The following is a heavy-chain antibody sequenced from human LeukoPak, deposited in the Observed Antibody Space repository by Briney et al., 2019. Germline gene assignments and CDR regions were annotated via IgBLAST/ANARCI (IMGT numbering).Heavy chain of an antibody. J-gene: IGHJ6*02. D-gene: IGHD5-24*01. CDR1: GGSISSGGYY. CDR2: INHSGST. CDR3: ARGRRDGYNLRVVYYYYGMDV. Sequence: PSQTLSLTCTVSGGSISSGGYYWSWIRQPPGKGLEWIVEINHSGSTNYNPSLKSRVTISVDTSKNQFSLKLSSVTAADTAVYYCARGRRDGYNLRVVYYYYGMDVWGQGTTVTVSS. V-gene: IGHV4-30-2*01.